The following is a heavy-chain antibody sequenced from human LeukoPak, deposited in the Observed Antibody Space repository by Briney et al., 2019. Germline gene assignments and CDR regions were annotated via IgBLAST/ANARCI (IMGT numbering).Heavy chain of an antibody. CDR3: ARDRDYRGSSHH. CDR2: VYSGGST. V-gene: IGHV3-66*02. Sequence: GGSLRLSCAASGFTFNNYWMHWVRQAPGKGLEWVSVVYSGGSTYYADSVKGRFTISRDNSKNTLFLQMNSLRPEDTAVYYCARDRDYRGSSHHWGQGTLVTVSS. D-gene: IGHD4-23*01. J-gene: IGHJ5*02. CDR1: GFTFNNYW.